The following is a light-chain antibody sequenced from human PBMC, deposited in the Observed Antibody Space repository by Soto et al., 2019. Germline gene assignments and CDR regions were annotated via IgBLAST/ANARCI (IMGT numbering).Light chain of an antibody. CDR2: GAS. V-gene: IGKV3-20*01. CDR3: QQHDNSPLLT. CDR1: QSIDSIY. Sequence: EIVLTQSPGTLSLSPGERATLSCRASQSIDSIYFAWYQQKPGQAPRLLIYGASSRATGIPDRFSGSGSGTDFTLTISRLEPEDFAVDYCQQHDNSPLLTFGGGTKVEIK. J-gene: IGKJ4*01.